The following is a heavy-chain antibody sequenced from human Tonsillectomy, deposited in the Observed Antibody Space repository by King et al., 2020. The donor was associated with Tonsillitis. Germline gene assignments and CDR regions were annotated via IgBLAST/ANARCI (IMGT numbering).Heavy chain of an antibody. CDR3: ARIMSVSGHFMDF. D-gene: IGHD3-9*01. CDR2: IDWDGDT. Sequence: VTLKESGPALIPPTQTLRMTCSLSGFSITTAGMCVSWIRQPPGKALEWLARIDWDGDTYYNTSLKTSLTISKDTSKNQVVLTMTNVDPVDTATYFCARIMSVSGHFMDFWGPGTPVTVSS. V-gene: IGHV2-70*11. CDR1: GFSITTAGMC. J-gene: IGHJ4*02.